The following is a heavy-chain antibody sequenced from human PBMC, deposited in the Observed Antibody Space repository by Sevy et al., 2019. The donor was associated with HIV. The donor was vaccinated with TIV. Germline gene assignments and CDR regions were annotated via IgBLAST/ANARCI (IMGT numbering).Heavy chain of an antibody. D-gene: IGHD4-17*01. Sequence: GGSLRLSCAASGFTVSTKYMSWVRQAPGKGLEWVSVIYSAHSTYYTDSVKGRFTIPRDNSKNTLYLQMNSLRAEDTAVYYCARGKLDYGDYYYFDYWGQRTLVTVSS. CDR3: ARGKLDYGDYYYFDY. J-gene: IGHJ4*02. CDR2: IYSAHST. V-gene: IGHV3-53*01. CDR1: GFTVSTKY.